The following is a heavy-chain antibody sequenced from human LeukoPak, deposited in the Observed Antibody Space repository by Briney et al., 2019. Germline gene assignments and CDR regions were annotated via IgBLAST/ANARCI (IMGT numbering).Heavy chain of an antibody. V-gene: IGHV4-34*01. CDR2: INHSGST. CDR1: GGSFSGYY. D-gene: IGHD1-26*01. CDR3: ARQSISSGSYYFDY. J-gene: IGHJ4*02. Sequence: SSETLSLTCAVYGGSFSGYYWSWVRQPPGKGLEWIGEINHSGSTNYNPSLKSRVTISVDTSKNQFSLKLSSVTAADTAVYYCARQSISSGSYYFDYWGQGTLVTVSS.